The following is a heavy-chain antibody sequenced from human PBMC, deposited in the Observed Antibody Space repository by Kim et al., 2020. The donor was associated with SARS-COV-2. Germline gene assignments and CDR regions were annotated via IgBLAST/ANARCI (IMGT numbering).Heavy chain of an antibody. D-gene: IGHD5-18*01. CDR1: GYTFTSYY. V-gene: IGHV1-46*01. CDR2: INPSGGST. Sequence: ASVKVSCKASGYTFTSYYMHWVRQAPGQGLEWMGIINPSGGSTSYAQKFQGRVTMTRDTSTSTVYMELSSLRSEDTAVYYCARSHSDTAMEYYYYYYMDVWGKGTTVTVSS. J-gene: IGHJ6*03. CDR3: ARSHSDTAMEYYYYYYMDV.